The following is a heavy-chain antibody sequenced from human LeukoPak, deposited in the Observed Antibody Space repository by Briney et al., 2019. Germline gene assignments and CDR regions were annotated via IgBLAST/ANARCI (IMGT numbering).Heavy chain of an antibody. V-gene: IGHV3-11*06. Sequence: GGSLRLSCAASGFTFSDYYMSWIRQAPGKGLEWVSYISSSSSHTNYADSVKGRFTISRDNAKNSLYLQMNSLRAEDTAVYYCARVRRAFDIWGQGTMVTVSS. CDR2: ISSSSSHT. D-gene: IGHD6-25*01. J-gene: IGHJ3*02. CDR1: GFTFSDYY. CDR3: ARVRRAFDI.